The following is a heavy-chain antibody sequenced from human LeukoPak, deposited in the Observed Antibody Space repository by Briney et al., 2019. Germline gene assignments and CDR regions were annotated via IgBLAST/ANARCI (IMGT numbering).Heavy chain of an antibody. D-gene: IGHD3-22*01. J-gene: IGHJ5*02. Sequence: PGRSLRLSCAASGFTFSSYAMHWVRQAPGKGLEWVSSISSSSSYIYYADSVKGRFTISRDNAKNSLYLQMNSLRAEDTAVYYCARESYLYYYDSSGYYNWFDPWGQGTLVTVSS. CDR1: GFTFSSYA. CDR2: ISSSSSYI. V-gene: IGHV3-21*01. CDR3: ARESYLYYYDSSGYYNWFDP.